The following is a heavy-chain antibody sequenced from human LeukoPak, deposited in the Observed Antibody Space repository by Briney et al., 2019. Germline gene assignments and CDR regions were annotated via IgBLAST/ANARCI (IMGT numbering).Heavy chain of an antibody. CDR2: IYDSGST. J-gene: IGHJ4*02. Sequence: SETLSLPCTVSGGSISSYYWSWIRQPPGKGLEWIGYIYDSGSTNYNPSLKSRVTISVDTSKNQFSLKLTSVTAADTAVYYCARHGTAGYSRTWSDYWGQGTLVTVSS. CDR1: GGSISSYY. D-gene: IGHD6-13*01. V-gene: IGHV4-59*01. CDR3: ARHGTAGYSRTWSDY.